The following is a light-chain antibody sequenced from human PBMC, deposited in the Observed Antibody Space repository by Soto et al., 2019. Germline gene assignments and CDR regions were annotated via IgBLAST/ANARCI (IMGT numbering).Light chain of an antibody. V-gene: IGKV1-33*01. CDR1: QDIRMY. J-gene: IGKJ4*01. Sequence: DIQMTQSPASLAASVGDRVTITCQASQDIRMYLNWYQQKPGQAPKLLIYDASNLETGVPSRFSGSGSGTDFTLTISSLQSGDFATYFCQQYDNLRLTFGGGTKVE. CDR2: DAS. CDR3: QQYDNLRLT.